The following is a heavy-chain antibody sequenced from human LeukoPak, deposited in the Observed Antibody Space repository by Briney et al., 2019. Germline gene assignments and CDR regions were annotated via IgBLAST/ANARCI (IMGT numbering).Heavy chain of an antibody. CDR1: GYTFTSYA. D-gene: IGHD2-2*01. V-gene: IGHV1-3*01. Sequence: GASVKVSCKASGYTFTSYAMHWVRQAPGQRLEWMGWINAGNGNTKYSQKFQGRVTITRDTSASTAYMELSSLRSEDTAVYYCARVYPYCSSTSCYEAFDYWGQGTLVTVSS. J-gene: IGHJ4*02. CDR2: INAGNGNT. CDR3: ARVYPYCSSTSCYEAFDY.